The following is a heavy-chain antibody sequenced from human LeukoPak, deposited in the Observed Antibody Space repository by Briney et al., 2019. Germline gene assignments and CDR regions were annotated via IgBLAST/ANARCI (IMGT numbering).Heavy chain of an antibody. CDR2: IFYSGST. V-gene: IGHV4-39*07. D-gene: IGHD3-3*01. CDR3: ARVYDFWSGYYDY. J-gene: IGHJ4*02. CDR1: GGSISSSSYY. Sequence: SETLSLTCTVSGGSISSSSYYWGWIRQPPGKGLEWIGSIFYSGSTYYNPSLKSRVTISVDTSKKEFSLKLSSVTAADTAVYYCARVYDFWSGYYDYWGQGTLVTVSS.